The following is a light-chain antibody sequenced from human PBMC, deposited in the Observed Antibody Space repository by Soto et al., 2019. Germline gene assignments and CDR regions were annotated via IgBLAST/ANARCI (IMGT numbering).Light chain of an antibody. V-gene: IGLV4-60*02. Sequence: QLVLTQSSSASASLASSVKLTCTLSSGHSGYIIAWHQQQPGQAPRYLMKVEDSGSYNKGSGVPDRFSGSSSGADRYLTISNLQFEDEADYYCETWDSKTRVFGGGTKLTVL. J-gene: IGLJ3*02. CDR1: SGHSGYI. CDR2: VEDSGSY. CDR3: ETWDSKTRV.